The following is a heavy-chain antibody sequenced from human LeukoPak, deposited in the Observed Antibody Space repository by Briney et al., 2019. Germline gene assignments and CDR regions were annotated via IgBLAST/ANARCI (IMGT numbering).Heavy chain of an antibody. V-gene: IGHV3-7*03. Sequence: RGGSLRLSCAASGFTFSSYWMSWVRQAPGKGLERVANIKQDGSDKYYVDSVKGRFTISRDNAKNSLYLQMNSLRADDTAVYYCARSLRVRGVPDYMDVWGKGTTVTISS. CDR2: IKQDGSDK. D-gene: IGHD3-10*01. J-gene: IGHJ6*03. CDR3: ARSLRVRGVPDYMDV. CDR1: GFTFSSYW.